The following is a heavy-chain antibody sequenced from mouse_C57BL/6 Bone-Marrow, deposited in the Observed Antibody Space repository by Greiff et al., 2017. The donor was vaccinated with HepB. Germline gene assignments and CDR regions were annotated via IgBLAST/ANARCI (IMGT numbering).Heavy chain of an antibody. CDR2: IDPNSGGT. D-gene: IGHD2-3*01. CDR1: GYTFTSYW. V-gene: IGHV1-72*01. CDR3: ARDDGYYGYAMDY. J-gene: IGHJ4*01. Sequence: QQSCKASGYTFTSYWMHWVKQRPGRGLEWIGRIDPNSGGTKYNEKFKSKATLTVDKPSSTAYMQLSSLTSEDSAVYYCARDDGYYGYAMDYWGQGTSVTVSS.